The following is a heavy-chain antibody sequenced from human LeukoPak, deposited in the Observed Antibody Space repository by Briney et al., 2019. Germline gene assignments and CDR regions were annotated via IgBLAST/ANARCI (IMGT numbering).Heavy chain of an antibody. CDR2: IRYDGSNK. CDR3: TRVEETATTAAIIRKYSYYYYYMDV. Sequence: GGSLRLSCAASGFTFSSYGMHWVRQAPGKGLEWVAFIRYDGSNKYYADSVKGRFTISRDNSKNTLYLQMSSLRAEDAAVYYCTRVEETATTAAIIRKYSYYYYYMDVWGKGNTVTVSS. J-gene: IGHJ6*03. CDR1: GFTFSSYG. V-gene: IGHV3-30*02. D-gene: IGHD4-11*01.